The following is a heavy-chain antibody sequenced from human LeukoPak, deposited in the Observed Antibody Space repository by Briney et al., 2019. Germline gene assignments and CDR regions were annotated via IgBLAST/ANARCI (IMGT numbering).Heavy chain of an antibody. Sequence: GGSLRLSCAPSGFTFSTYWMGWIRQAPGKGLEWLANINQGGSEKYYVDSVKGRFTISRDNAKNSLFLQMNSLRAEDTAVYYCARDVGDLWGQGTLVTVSS. CDR1: GFTFSTYW. D-gene: IGHD2-21*02. CDR2: INQGGSEK. J-gene: IGHJ4*02. V-gene: IGHV3-7*01. CDR3: ARDVGDL.